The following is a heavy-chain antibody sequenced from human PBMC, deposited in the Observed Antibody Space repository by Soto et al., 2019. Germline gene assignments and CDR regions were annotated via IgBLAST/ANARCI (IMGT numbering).Heavy chain of an antibody. Sequence: QVQPVQSGAEVKKPGSSVKVSCKASGGTFSSYAISWVRQAPGQGLEWMGGIIPIFGTANYAQKFQGRVTITADESTSTAYMELSSLRSEDTAVYYCARIDSYYYGSGSYRSWGQGTLVTVSS. CDR3: ARIDSYYYGSGSYRS. D-gene: IGHD3-10*01. V-gene: IGHV1-69*01. CDR1: GGTFSSYA. CDR2: IIPIFGTA. J-gene: IGHJ5*02.